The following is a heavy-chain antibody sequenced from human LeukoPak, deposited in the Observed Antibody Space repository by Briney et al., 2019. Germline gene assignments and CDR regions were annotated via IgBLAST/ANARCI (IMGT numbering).Heavy chain of an antibody. CDR2: TYFSGST. CDR3: RGYSNGFRFDY. V-gene: IGHV4-39*01. D-gene: IGHD5-18*01. J-gene: IGHJ4*02. Sequence: PSETLSLTCTVSGGSISSNKYYWGWIRPPPGKGLEWIGSTYFSGSTYYNPSLKSRVTISVDTSKNQFSLKLSSVTAADTAVYYCRGYSNGFRFDYWGQGALVTVSS. CDR1: GGSISSNKYY.